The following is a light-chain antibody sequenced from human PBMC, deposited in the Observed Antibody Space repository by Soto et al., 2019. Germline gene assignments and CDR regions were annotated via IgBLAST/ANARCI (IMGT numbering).Light chain of an antibody. Sequence: EIVLTQSPATLSLSPGERATPSCRASQSVSSYLAWYQQKPGQAPRVLIYDASNRATGIPARFSGSGSGTDFTLTISSLEPEDFAVYYCQQRSNWPRFTVGPGTKVDIK. J-gene: IGKJ3*01. CDR2: DAS. V-gene: IGKV3-11*01. CDR1: QSVSSY. CDR3: QQRSNWPRFT.